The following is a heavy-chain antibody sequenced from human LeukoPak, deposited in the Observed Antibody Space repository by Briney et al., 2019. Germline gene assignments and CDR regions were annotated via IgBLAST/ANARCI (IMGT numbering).Heavy chain of an antibody. CDR2: ISGSGGST. Sequence: GGSLRLSCAASGFTFSSYAMSWVRQAPGKGLEWVSAISGSGGSTYYADSVKGRFTLSRDNSKNTLYLQMNSLRAEDTAVYYCAKDLNIVVVPAAMRGDWFDPWGQGTLVTVSS. J-gene: IGHJ5*02. V-gene: IGHV3-23*01. CDR1: GFTFSSYA. D-gene: IGHD2-2*01. CDR3: AKDLNIVVVPAAMRGDWFDP.